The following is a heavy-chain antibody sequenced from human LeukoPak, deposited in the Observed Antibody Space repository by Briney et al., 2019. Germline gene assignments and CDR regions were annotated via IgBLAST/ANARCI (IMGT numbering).Heavy chain of an antibody. Sequence: GASVKVSCKASGYTFTSYDINWVRQATGQGLEWMGWMNPNSGNTGYAQKFQGRVTITRNTSISTAYMELSSLRSEDTAVYYCARAGRAKVRGVIQGGYYFDYWGQGTLVTVSS. CDR2: MNPNSGNT. CDR3: ARAGRAKVRGVIQGGYYFDY. D-gene: IGHD3-10*01. CDR1: GYTFTSYD. V-gene: IGHV1-8*03. J-gene: IGHJ4*02.